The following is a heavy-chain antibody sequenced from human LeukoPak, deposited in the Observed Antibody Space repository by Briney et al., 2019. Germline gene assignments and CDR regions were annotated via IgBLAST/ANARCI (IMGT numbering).Heavy chain of an antibody. CDR2: ISSSSTTI. CDR1: GFTFSSYS. CDR3: GRYRHKFDYAGCVHPPY. D-gene: IGHD4/OR15-4a*01. Sequence: GGSLRLSCAASGFTFSSYSMMWVRQAPGKGLEWVSYISSSSTTIHYADSVKGRFTISRDNAKNSVYLQMNSLRAEDTAVYYCGRYRHKFDYAGCVHPPYWGQGALVTVSS. J-gene: IGHJ4*02. V-gene: IGHV3-48*01.